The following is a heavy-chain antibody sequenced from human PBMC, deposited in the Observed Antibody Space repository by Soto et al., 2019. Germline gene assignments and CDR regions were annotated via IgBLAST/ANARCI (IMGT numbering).Heavy chain of an antibody. CDR3: ASHPPLLGGGSESGYYYYYYGMDV. CDR1: GGTFSSYA. CDR2: IIPIFGTA. J-gene: IGHJ6*01. Sequence: QVQLVQSGAAVKKPGSSVKVSCKASGGTFSSYAISWVRQAPGQGLEWMGGIIPIFGTADYAQKFQGRVTITADESTSTAYMELRSLRSGATAVYYCASHPPLLGGGSESGYYYYYYGMDVW. V-gene: IGHV1-69*12. D-gene: IGHD2-15*01.